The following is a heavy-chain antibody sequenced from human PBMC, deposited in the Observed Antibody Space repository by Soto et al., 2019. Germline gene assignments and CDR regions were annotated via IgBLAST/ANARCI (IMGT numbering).Heavy chain of an antibody. D-gene: IGHD2-2*03. J-gene: IGHJ6*03. Sequence: EVQLVESGGGLVQPGRSLRLSCAASGFTFDDYAMHWVRQAPGKGLVWVSGITWNSGNTDYADSVRGRFTISRDNAKNSLYHQMTSLRVADTALHYCAKDAMDVVVITAAIPVGDYDHSMDVWGKGTTVTVSS. CDR1: GFTFDDYA. CDR2: ITWNSGNT. CDR3: AKDAMDVVVITAAIPVGDYDHSMDV. V-gene: IGHV3-9*01.